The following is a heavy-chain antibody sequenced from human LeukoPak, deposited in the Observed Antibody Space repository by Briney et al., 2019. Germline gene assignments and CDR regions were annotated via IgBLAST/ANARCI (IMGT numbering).Heavy chain of an antibody. CDR2: IYYSGST. J-gene: IGHJ4*02. V-gene: IGHV4-31*03. CDR1: GGSISSGGYY. D-gene: IGHD3-9*01. CDR3: ARDLYDIGLDY. Sequence: SQTLSLPCTVSGGSISSGGYYWSWIRQHPGQGLEWIGYIYYSGSTYYNPSLKSRVTISVDTSKNQFSLKLSSVTAADTAVYYCARDLYDIGLDYWGQGTLVTVSS.